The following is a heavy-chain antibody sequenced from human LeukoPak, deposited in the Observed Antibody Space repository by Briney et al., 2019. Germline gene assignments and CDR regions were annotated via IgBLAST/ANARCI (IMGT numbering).Heavy chain of an antibody. D-gene: IGHD3-10*01. Sequence: SETLSLTCTVSGGSISSSSYYWGWIRQPPGKGLEWIGYIHYSGSTNYNPSLKRRVTISVDTSKNQFSLKLSSVTAADTAVYYCARGERIREVFYPQVDYWGQGTLVTVSS. CDR1: GGSISSSSYY. CDR2: IHYSGST. CDR3: ARGERIREVFYPQVDY. V-gene: IGHV4-61*05. J-gene: IGHJ4*02.